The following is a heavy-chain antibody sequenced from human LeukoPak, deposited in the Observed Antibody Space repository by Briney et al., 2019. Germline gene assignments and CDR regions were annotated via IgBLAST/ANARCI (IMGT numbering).Heavy chain of an antibody. D-gene: IGHD5-18*01. V-gene: IGHV3-21*01. J-gene: IGHJ6*03. Sequence: GGSLRLSCAASGFTFSSYSMNWVRQAPGKGLEWVSSISSSSSYIYYADSVKGRFTISRDNAKNSLYLQMNSLRAEDTAVYYCARGLYGYVSYYYYYMDVWGKGTTVTISS. CDR1: GFTFSSYS. CDR3: ARGLYGYVSYYYYYMDV. CDR2: ISSSSSYI.